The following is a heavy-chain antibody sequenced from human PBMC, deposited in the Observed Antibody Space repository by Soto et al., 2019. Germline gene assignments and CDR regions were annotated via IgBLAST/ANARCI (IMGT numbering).Heavy chain of an antibody. CDR2: IYYSGST. D-gene: IGHD3-16*02. CDR3: ARGREEYVWGSYRHSRPIYFDY. Sequence: SETLSLTCTVSGGSISSGCYYWSWIRQHPGKGLEWIGYIYYSGSTYYNPSLKSRVTISVDTSKNQFSLKLSSVTAADTAVYYCARGREEYVWGSYRHSRPIYFDYWGQGTLVNVS. J-gene: IGHJ4*02. V-gene: IGHV4-31*03. CDR1: GGSISSGCYY.